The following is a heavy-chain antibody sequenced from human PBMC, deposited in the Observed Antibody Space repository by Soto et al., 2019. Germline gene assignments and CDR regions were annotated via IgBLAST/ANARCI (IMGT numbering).Heavy chain of an antibody. CDR3: ARPDSHGGGDY. V-gene: IGHV4-39*01. J-gene: IGHJ4*02. CDR1: GGSISRSSYY. D-gene: IGHD2-15*01. CDR2: IYYSGST. Sequence: QLQLQESGPGLVKPSETLSLTSTVSGGSISRSSYYWGWIRQPPGKGLEWIGNIYYSGSTYYNPSLKRRVTIPADTSKNQVSLQLSSGTAADTALYYCARPDSHGGGDYWGQGTLVTVSS.